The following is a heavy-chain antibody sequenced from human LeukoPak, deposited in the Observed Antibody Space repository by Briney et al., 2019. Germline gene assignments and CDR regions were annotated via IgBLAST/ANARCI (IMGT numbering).Heavy chain of an antibody. CDR3: AHRGVRAATGTVAYNWFDP. Sequence: SGPTLVKPTQTLTLTCTFSGFSLNTSGVGVDWIRHPPGKALEWLALIYWDDDKLYCPSLKSRLTITKDTSKNQVVLTMTNVDPVDTATYYCAHRGVRAATGTVAYNWFDPWGQGTLVTVSS. D-gene: IGHD6-13*01. V-gene: IGHV2-5*02. CDR1: GFSLNTSGVG. CDR2: IYWDDDK. J-gene: IGHJ5*02.